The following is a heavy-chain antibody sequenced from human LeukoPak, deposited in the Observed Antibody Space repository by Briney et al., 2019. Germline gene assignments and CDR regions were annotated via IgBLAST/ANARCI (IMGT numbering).Heavy chain of an antibody. CDR3: ATNMVRGVLGY. D-gene: IGHD3-10*01. Sequence: PGGSLRLPCAASGFTFDDYAMHWVRQAPGKGLEWVSGISWNSGSIGYADSEKGRFTISRDNAKNSLYLQMNSLRAEDTALYYCATNMVRGVLGYWGQGTLVTVSS. CDR1: GFTFDDYA. CDR2: ISWNSGSI. V-gene: IGHV3-9*01. J-gene: IGHJ4*02.